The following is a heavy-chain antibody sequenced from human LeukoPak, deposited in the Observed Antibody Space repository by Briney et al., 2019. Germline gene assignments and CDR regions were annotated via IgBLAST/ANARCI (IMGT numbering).Heavy chain of an antibody. D-gene: IGHD2/OR15-2a*01. CDR3: ARDDDPLFRYFDL. J-gene: IGHJ2*01. Sequence: GGSLRLSCAASGFTFNNYAMNWVRQAPGKGLEWASSISSSSSYIYCADSVKGRFTISRDNAKNSLYLQMNSLRAEDTAVYYCARDDDPLFRYFDLWGRGTLVTVTS. CDR1: GFTFNNYA. V-gene: IGHV3-21*01. CDR2: ISSSSSYI.